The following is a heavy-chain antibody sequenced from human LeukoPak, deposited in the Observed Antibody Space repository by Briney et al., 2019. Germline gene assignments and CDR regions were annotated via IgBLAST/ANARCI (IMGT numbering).Heavy chain of an antibody. Sequence: GSLRLSCAASGFTFSSYSMNWIRQPPGKGLEWIGSIYYSGSTYYNPSLKSRVTISVDTSKNQFSLKLSSVTAADTAVYYCARGSDYEKFDYWGQGTLVTVSS. V-gene: IGHV4-39*07. CDR1: GFTFSSYS. CDR2: IYYSGST. D-gene: IGHD4-17*01. CDR3: ARGSDYEKFDY. J-gene: IGHJ4*02.